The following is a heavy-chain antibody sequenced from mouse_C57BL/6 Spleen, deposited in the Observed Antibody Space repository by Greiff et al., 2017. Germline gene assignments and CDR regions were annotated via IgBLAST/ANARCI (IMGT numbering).Heavy chain of an antibody. J-gene: IGHJ4*01. CDR1: GYTFTSYD. V-gene: IGHV1-85*01. D-gene: IGHD2-10*01. Sequence: VQLQQSGPELVKPGASVKLSCKASGYTFTSYDINWVKQRPGKGLEWIGWIYPRDGSTKYNEKFKGKATLTVDTSSSTAYMELHSLTSEDSAVYFCAKAYYCNYVDAMDDWGQGTSVTVSS. CDR2: IYPRDGST. CDR3: AKAYYCNYVDAMDD.